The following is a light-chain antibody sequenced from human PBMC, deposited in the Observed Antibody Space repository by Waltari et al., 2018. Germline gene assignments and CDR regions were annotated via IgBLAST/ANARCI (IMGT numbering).Light chain of an antibody. CDR1: QTINTY. Sequence: DIQMPQSPSSLSASVGDRVTITCRASQTINTYLNWYQQKPGKAPKLLMYAASTLQSGVPARFSGSESGTDFTLIISGLQPEDFATYFCQQTYTAPYTFGQGTRLEI. V-gene: IGKV1-39*01. CDR2: AAS. J-gene: IGKJ2*01. CDR3: QQTYTAPYT.